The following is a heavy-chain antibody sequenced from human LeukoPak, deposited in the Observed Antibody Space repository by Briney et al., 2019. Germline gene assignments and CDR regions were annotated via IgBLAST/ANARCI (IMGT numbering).Heavy chain of an antibody. CDR1: GGSISTSNYY. D-gene: IGHD3-10*01. CDR2: IFYSGST. CDR3: ARVLDY. Sequence: SETLSLTCTVSGGSISTSNYYWGWIRQSPGKGLEWIGNIFYSGSTYYSPSLKSRVTISLDTSRNQFSLKLNSVTAADTAVYYCARVLDYWGQGTLVTVSS. V-gene: IGHV4-39*07. J-gene: IGHJ4*02.